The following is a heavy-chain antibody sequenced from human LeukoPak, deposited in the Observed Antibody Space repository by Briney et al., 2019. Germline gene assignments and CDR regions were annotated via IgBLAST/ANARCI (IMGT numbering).Heavy chain of an antibody. CDR2: SSYDGSNK. J-gene: IGHJ4*02. Sequence: PGGSLRLSCVASGFNFNSYGMHWVRQAPGKGLEWAAVSSYDGSNKYYTDSVKGRFTISRDNSKNTLYLQMNSLRAEDTAVYYCAKASNGGSYYGVIIDYWGQGTLVTVSS. D-gene: IGHD1-26*01. CDR1: GFNFNSYG. V-gene: IGHV3-30*18. CDR3: AKASNGGSYYGVIIDY.